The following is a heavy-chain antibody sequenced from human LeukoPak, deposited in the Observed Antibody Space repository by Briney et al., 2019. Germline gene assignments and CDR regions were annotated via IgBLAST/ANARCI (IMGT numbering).Heavy chain of an antibody. CDR3: TRRYGANSWWFDP. Sequence: GESLKLSCAASGLIFSGSAMHWVRQASGKGLEWVGRIRSKANNYATAYAASVKGRFTISRDDSKNTAYLQMNSLKTEDTAVHYCTRRYGANSWWFDPWGQGTLVTVSS. D-gene: IGHD4-23*01. CDR1: GLIFSGSA. J-gene: IGHJ5*02. V-gene: IGHV3-73*01. CDR2: IRSKANNYAT.